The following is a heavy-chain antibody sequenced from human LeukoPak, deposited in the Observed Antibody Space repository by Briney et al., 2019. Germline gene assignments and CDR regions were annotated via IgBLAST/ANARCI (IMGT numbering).Heavy chain of an antibody. Sequence: GGSLRLSCAASAFTFSSNWMHWVRQVPGKGLVWVARINSDETTTNYADSVKGRFTISRDNANNSLYLQMNSLRAEDTAVYYCARDHFPEWDLLHWFNPWGQGTLVTVSS. CDR3: ARDHFPEWDLLHWFNP. D-gene: IGHD1-26*01. V-gene: IGHV3-74*01. J-gene: IGHJ5*02. CDR1: AFTFSSNW. CDR2: INSDETTT.